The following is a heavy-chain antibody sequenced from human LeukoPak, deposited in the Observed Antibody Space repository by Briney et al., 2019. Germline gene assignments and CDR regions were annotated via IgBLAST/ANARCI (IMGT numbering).Heavy chain of an antibody. CDR1: GFTFSSYW. CDR3: ASLMARGVIWIDY. V-gene: IGHV3-74*01. D-gene: IGHD3-10*01. CDR2: IKSDGSST. J-gene: IGHJ4*02. Sequence: PGGSLRLSCAASGFTFSSYWMYWVRQAPGKGLVWVSRIKSDGSSTNYADSVKGRFTISRDNAKNTLYLQMNSLRAEDTAVYYCASLMARGVIWIDYWGQGTLVTVSS.